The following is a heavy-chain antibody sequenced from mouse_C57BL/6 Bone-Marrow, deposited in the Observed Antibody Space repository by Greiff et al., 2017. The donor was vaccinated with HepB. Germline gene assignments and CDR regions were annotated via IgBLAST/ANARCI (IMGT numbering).Heavy chain of an antibody. CDR1: GFTFSDYY. CDR3: ARLRGSRGYYFDY. D-gene: IGHD1-1*01. J-gene: IGHJ2*01. V-gene: IGHV5-12*01. Sequence: EVMLVESGGGLVQPGGSLKLSCAASGFTFSDYYMYWVRQTPEKRLEWVAYISNGGGSTYYPDTVKGRFTISRDNAKNTLYLQMSRLKSEDTAMYYCARLRGSRGYYFDYWGQGTTLTVSS. CDR2: ISNGGGST.